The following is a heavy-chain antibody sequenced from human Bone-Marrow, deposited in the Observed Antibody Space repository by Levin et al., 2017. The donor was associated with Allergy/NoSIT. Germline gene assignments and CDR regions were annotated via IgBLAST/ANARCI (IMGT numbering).Heavy chain of an antibody. Sequence: GESLKISCKGSGYSFTSYWIGWVRQMPGKGLEWMGIIYPGDSDTRYSPSFQGQVTISADKSISTAYLQWSSLKASDTAMYYCARHQSHWGQLFNWFDPWGQGTLVTVSS. CDR1: GYSFTSYW. CDR3: ARHQSHWGQLFNWFDP. CDR2: IYPGDSDT. D-gene: IGHD6-13*01. J-gene: IGHJ5*02. V-gene: IGHV5-51*01.